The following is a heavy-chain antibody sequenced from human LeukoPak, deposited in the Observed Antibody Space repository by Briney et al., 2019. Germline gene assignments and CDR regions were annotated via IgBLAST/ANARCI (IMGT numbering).Heavy chain of an antibody. D-gene: IGHD5-24*01. V-gene: IGHV1-69*04. CDR3: ARGGAMARFTD. J-gene: IGHJ4*02. CDR1: GGTFSSYA. Sequence: SVKVSCKAPGGTFSSYAISWVRQAPGQGLEWMGRIIPILGIANYAQKFQGRVTITADKSTSTAYMELSSLRSEDTAVYYSARGGAMARFTDWGQGTLVTVSS. CDR2: IIPILGIA.